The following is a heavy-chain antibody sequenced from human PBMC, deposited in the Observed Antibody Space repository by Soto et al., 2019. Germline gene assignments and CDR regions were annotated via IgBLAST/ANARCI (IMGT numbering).Heavy chain of an antibody. Sequence: PSETLSLTCVVSGDSISSTHWWTWVRQTPGKGLEWIGEVYHTGTTKYNPSLKNRVTISVDKSNNQFSLNMKSVTAADTAVYYCATLPPRIIVSFLLSPSWGKGTLLTAS. V-gene: IGHV4-4*02. CDR2: VYHTGTT. CDR3: ATLPPRIIVSFLLSPS. J-gene: IGHJ4*02. CDR1: GDSISSTHW. D-gene: IGHD3-22*01.